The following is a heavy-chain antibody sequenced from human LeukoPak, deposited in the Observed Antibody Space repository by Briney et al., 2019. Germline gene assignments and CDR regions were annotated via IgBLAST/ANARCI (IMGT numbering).Heavy chain of an antibody. Sequence: PSETLSLTCTVSGGSISRYYWSWIRQPPGKGLEWIGYIYNTGSSNHNPSLKSRVTILVDTSKNQFSLKLSSVTAADTAVYYCARYGGHSSAWYVFDYWGQGTLVTVSS. CDR1: GGSISRYY. D-gene: IGHD6-19*01. J-gene: IGHJ4*02. CDR2: IYNTGSS. CDR3: ARYGGHSSAWYVFDY. V-gene: IGHV4-59*01.